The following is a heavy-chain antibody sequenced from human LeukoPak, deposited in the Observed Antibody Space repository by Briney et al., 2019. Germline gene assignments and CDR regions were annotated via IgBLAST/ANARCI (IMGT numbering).Heavy chain of an antibody. D-gene: IGHD6-19*01. Sequence: PSETLSLTCTVSGGSISSYYWSWIRQPPGKGLEWIGCIYYSGSTNYNPSLKSRVTISVDTSKNQFSLKLSSVTAADTAVYYCARVKGSSGLFDYWGQGTLVTVSS. J-gene: IGHJ4*02. CDR1: GGSISSYY. CDR3: ARVKGSSGLFDY. V-gene: IGHV4-59*01. CDR2: IYYSGST.